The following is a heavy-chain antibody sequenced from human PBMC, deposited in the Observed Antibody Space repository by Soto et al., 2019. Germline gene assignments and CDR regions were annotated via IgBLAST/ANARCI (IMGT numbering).Heavy chain of an antibody. CDR3: ARVGYCSGGSCYSDFDY. CDR2: IIPIFGTA. V-gene: IGHV1-69*13. J-gene: IGHJ4*02. Sequence: SVKVSGKASGGTFSSYAISWVRQAPGQGLEWMGGIIPIFGTANYAQKFQGRVTITADESTSTAYMELSSLRSEDTAVYYCARVGYCSGGSCYSDFDYWGQGTLVTVSS. D-gene: IGHD2-15*01. CDR1: GGTFSSYA.